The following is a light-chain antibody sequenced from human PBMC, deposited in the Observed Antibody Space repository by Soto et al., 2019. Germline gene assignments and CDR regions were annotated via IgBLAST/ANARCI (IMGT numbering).Light chain of an antibody. Sequence: DIQMTQSPSTLSASVGDGVTITCRASQSISSWLAWYQQKPGKAPKLLIYDASSLERGVPSRFSGSGSGTEFTLTISSMQPDDFATFYCQQYNGYSRTFGQGTKVDI. CDR1: QSISSW. CDR3: QQYNGYSRT. CDR2: DAS. J-gene: IGKJ1*01. V-gene: IGKV1-5*01.